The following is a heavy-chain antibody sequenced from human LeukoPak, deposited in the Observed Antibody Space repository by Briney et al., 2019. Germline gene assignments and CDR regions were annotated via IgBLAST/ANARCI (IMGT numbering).Heavy chain of an antibody. CDR1: GGSISSYY. CDR3: ARDRYCSSTSCYFAWYFDL. V-gene: IGHV4-59*01. J-gene: IGHJ2*01. D-gene: IGHD2-2*01. Sequence: PSETLSLTCTVSGGSISSYYWSWIRQPPGKGLEWIGYIYYSGSTNYNPSLKSRVTISVDTSKNQFSLKLSSVTAADTAVYYCARDRYCSSTSCYFAWYFDLWGRGTLVTVSS. CDR2: IYYSGST.